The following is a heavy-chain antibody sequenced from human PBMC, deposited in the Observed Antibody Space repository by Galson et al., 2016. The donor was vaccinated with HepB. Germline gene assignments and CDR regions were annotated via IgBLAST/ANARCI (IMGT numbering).Heavy chain of an antibody. CDR2: ISWDGGTT. CDR3: AKESLWFGELLVDSRGLFFDY. J-gene: IGHJ4*02. CDR1: GFTFDDYT. V-gene: IGHV3-43*01. D-gene: IGHD3-10*01. Sequence: LRLSCAASGFTFDDYTMHWVRQAPGKGLEWVSLISWDGGTTYYADSVKGRFTISRDNSENSLYLQMNSLRTEDTALYYCAKESLWFGELLVDSRGLFFDYWGQGTLVTVSS.